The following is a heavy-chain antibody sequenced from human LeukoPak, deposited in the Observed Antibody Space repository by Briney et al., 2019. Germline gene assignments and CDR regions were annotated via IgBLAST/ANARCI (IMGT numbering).Heavy chain of an antibody. V-gene: IGHV3-23*01. Sequence: GGSLRLSCAASGFTFSSYAMSWVRQALGKGLEWVSAISGSGGSTYYADSVKGRFTISRDNSKNTLYLQMNSLRAEDTAVYYCANRIAVAGTVYWGQGTLVTVSS. CDR2: ISGSGGST. CDR1: GFTFSSYA. D-gene: IGHD6-19*01. J-gene: IGHJ4*02. CDR3: ANRIAVAGTVY.